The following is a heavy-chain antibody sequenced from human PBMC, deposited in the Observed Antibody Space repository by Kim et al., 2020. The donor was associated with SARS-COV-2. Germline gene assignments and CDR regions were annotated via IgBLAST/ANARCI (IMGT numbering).Heavy chain of an antibody. D-gene: IGHD2-2*01. J-gene: IGHJ5*02. CDR3: ATGPAAISSNWFDP. CDR2: FDPEDGET. CDR1: GYTLTELS. V-gene: IGHV1-24*01. Sequence: ASVKVSCKVSGYTLTELSMHWVRQAPGKGLEWMGGFDPEDGETIYAQKFQGRVTMTEDTSTDTAYMELSSLRSEDTAVYYCATGPAAISSNWFDPWGQGTLVTDSS.